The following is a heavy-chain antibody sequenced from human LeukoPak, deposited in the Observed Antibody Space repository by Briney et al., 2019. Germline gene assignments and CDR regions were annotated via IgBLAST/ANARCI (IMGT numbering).Heavy chain of an antibody. J-gene: IGHJ4*02. D-gene: IGHD6-13*01. CDR3: AAAADFGYFDY. CDR1: GGSISSYY. CDR2: IYYSGST. V-gene: IGHV4-59*01. Sequence: PSGTLSLTCTVSGGSISSYYWSWIRQPPGKGLEWIGYIYYSGSTNYNPSLKSRVTISVDTSKNQFSLKLSSVTAADTAVYYCAAAADFGYFDYWGQGTLVTVSS.